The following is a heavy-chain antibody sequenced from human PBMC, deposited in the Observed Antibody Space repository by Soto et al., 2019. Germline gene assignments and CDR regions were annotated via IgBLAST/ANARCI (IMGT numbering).Heavy chain of an antibody. D-gene: IGHD6-13*01. CDR2: INHSGST. V-gene: IGHV4-34*01. CDR1: GGSFSGYY. Sequence: QVQLQQWGAGLLKPSETLSLTCAVYGGSFSGYYWSWIRQPPGKGLEWIGEINHSGSTNYNPSLKSRVTISVDPSKNQFSLKLSSVTAADTAVYYCARGLGIAAAGPRYYFDYWGQGTLVTVSS. CDR3: ARGLGIAAAGPRYYFDY. J-gene: IGHJ4*02.